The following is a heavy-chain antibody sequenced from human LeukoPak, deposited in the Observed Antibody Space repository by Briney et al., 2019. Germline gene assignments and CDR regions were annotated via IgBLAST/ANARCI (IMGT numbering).Heavy chain of an antibody. CDR2: ISWDGGST. V-gene: IGHV3-43D*03. CDR3: AKGSGRYMDV. D-gene: IGHD3-10*01. J-gene: IGHJ6*03. Sequence: GGSLRLSCAASGFTFDDYAMHWVRQAPGKGLEWVSLISWDGGSTYYADSVKRRFTISSDNSKNSLYLQMNSLRAEDTALYYCAKGSGRYMDVWGQGTTVAVS. CDR1: GFTFDDYA.